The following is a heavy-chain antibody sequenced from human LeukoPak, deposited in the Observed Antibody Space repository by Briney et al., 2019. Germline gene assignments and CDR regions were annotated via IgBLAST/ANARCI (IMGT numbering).Heavy chain of an antibody. V-gene: IGHV4-34*01. J-gene: IGHJ5*02. CDR3: ARGIGYYGSGSYYRAPRWFDP. Sequence: SETLSLTCAVYGGSFSDYYWSWIRQPPGKGLEWIGEINHSGSTNYNPSLKSRVTISVDTSKNQFSLNLYSVTAADTAVYYCARGIGYYGSGSYYRAPRWFDPWGQGTLVTVSS. CDR2: INHSGST. D-gene: IGHD3-10*01. CDR1: GGSFSDYY.